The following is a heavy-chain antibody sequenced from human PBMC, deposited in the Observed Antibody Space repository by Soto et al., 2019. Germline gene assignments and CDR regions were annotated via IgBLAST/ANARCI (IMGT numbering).Heavy chain of an antibody. V-gene: IGHV1-8*01. D-gene: IGHD1-1*01. CDR3: ARGGGVTQLDYYYYGMDV. J-gene: IGHJ6*02. CDR2: MNPNSGNT. CDR1: GYTFTSYD. Sequence: ASVKVSCKASGYTFTSYDINWVRQATGQGLEWMGWMNPNSGNTGYAQKFQGRVTMTRNTSISTAYMELSSLRSEDTAVYYCARGGGVTQLDYYYYGMDVCGQGTTVTVSS.